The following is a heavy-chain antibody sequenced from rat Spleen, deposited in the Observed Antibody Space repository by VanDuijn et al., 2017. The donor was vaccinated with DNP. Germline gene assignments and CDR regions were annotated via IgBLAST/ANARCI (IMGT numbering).Heavy chain of an antibody. CDR2: MSSGGST. J-gene: IGHJ3*01. CDR3: ARSQGYYYDGSYYPFAY. D-gene: IGHD1-12*02. Sequence: QVQMKETGPGLVQTTQTLSVTCTVSGFSLTSYGVHWVRQPPGKGLEWLAAMSSGGSTYYNSTLKSRLSLSRDTSKSQVFLKMNSVQTEDTAMYFCARSQGYYYDGSYYPFAYWGQGTLVTVSS. V-gene: IGHV2S8*01. CDR1: GFSLTSYG.